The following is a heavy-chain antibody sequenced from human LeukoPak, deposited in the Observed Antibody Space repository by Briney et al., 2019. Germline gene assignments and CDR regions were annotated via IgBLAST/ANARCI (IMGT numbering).Heavy chain of an antibody. D-gene: IGHD6-19*01. Sequence: PSETLSLTCTVSGYSISSGYYWGWIRQPPGKGLEWIGSIYHSGSTYYNPSLKSRVTISVDTSKNQFSLKLSSVTAADTAVYYCARKGIAVAGPFDYWGQGTLVTVSS. CDR2: IYHSGST. J-gene: IGHJ4*02. V-gene: IGHV4-38-2*02. CDR1: GYSISSGYY. CDR3: ARKGIAVAGPFDY.